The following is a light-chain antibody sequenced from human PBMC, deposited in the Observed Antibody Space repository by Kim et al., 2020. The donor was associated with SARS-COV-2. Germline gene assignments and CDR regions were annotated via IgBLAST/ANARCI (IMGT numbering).Light chain of an antibody. V-gene: IGLV3-19*01. Sequence: SSELTQDPAVSVDLGQTVRITCQGDSLRTYYATWYQQKPGQALILLIYGKNNRPSGIPDRFSGSTSGNTASLTITGTQAGDEADYYCNSRDSNNDVVFGGVTQLTVL. CDR3: NSRDSNNDVV. J-gene: IGLJ2*01. CDR2: GKN. CDR1: SLRTYY.